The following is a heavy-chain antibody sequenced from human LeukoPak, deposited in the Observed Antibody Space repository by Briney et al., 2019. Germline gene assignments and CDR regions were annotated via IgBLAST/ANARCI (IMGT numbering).Heavy chain of an antibody. V-gene: IGHV4-34*01. Sequence: SETLSLTCAVYGGSFSGYYWSWIRQPPGKGLEWIGEINHSGSTNYNPSLKSRVTISVDTSKNQFSLKLSSVIAADTAVYYCARDDHYDSSGYYYGTKEGAFDIWGQGTMVAVSS. CDR2: INHSGST. CDR3: ARDDHYDSSGYYYGTKEGAFDI. CDR1: GGSFSGYY. J-gene: IGHJ3*02. D-gene: IGHD3-22*01.